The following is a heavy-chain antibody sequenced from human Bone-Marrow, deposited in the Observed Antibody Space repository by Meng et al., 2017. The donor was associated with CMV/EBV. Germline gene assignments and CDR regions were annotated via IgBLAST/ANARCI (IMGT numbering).Heavy chain of an antibody. CDR3: ASAWYGSGSLPFDY. V-gene: IGHV3-74*01. CDR2: INSDGSST. D-gene: IGHD3-10*01. Sequence: GESLKISCAASGFTFSSYWMHWVRQAPGKGLVWVSRINSDGSSTSYADSVKGRFTISRDNAKNTLYLQMNSLRAEDTAVYYCASAWYGSGSLPFDYWGQGPLAPSPQ. CDR1: GFTFSSYW. J-gene: IGHJ4*02.